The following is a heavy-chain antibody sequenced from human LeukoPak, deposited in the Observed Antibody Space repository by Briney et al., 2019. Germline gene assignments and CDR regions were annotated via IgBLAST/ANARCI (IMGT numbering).Heavy chain of an antibody. Sequence: GRSLRLSCAASGFTFDDYAMHWVRQAPGKGLEWVSGISWNSGSIGYADSVKGRFTISRENAKNSLYLQMNSLRAEDTALYYCAKDIGSSWQVFDYWGQGTLVTVSS. V-gene: IGHV3-9*01. CDR1: GFTFDDYA. D-gene: IGHD6-13*01. CDR3: AKDIGSSWQVFDY. CDR2: ISWNSGSI. J-gene: IGHJ4*02.